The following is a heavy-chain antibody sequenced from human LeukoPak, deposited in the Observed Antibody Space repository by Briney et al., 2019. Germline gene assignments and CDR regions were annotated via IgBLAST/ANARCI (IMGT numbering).Heavy chain of an antibody. D-gene: IGHD3-10*02. CDR1: GDSISSSSSY. J-gene: IGHJ6*04. CDR3: AELGITMIGGV. V-gene: IGHV3-11*04. CDR2: ISSSGSTI. Sequence: PSETLSLTCTVSGDSISSSSSYWGWIRQPPGKGLEWVSYISSSGSTIYYADSVKGRFTISRDNAKNSLYLQMNSLRAEDTAVYYCAELGITMIGGVWGKGTTVTISS.